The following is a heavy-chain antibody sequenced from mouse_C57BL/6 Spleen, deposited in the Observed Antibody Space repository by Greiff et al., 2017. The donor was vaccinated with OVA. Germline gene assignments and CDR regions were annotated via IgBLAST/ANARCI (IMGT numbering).Heavy chain of an antibody. CDR2: IYPRSGNT. V-gene: IGHV1-81*01. CDR1: GYTFTSYG. J-gene: IGHJ2*01. CDR3: ARKGFTTVVSYYFDD. Sequence: QVQLQQSGAELARPGASVKLSCKASGYTFTSYGISWVKQRTGQGLEWIGEIYPRSGNTYYNEKFKGKATLTADKSSSTAYMELRSLTSEDSAVYFCARKGFTTVVSYYFDDWGQGTTLTVSS. D-gene: IGHD1-1*01.